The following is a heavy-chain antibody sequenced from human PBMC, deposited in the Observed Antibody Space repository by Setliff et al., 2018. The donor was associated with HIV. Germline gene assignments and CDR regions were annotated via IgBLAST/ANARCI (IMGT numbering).Heavy chain of an antibody. D-gene: IGHD4-17*01. V-gene: IGHV1-46*01. J-gene: IGHJ3*01. CDR2: INPGGGNT. Sequence: SVKVSCKASGYTFTDFYMHWVRQAPGQVLEWMAIINPGGGNTRYAQRFQGRVSMTRDTSTSTVYMELISLRSEDTAVYYCARGQASNDYCVSFWGQGTMVAVSS. CDR3: ARGQASNDYCVSF. CDR1: GYTFTDFY.